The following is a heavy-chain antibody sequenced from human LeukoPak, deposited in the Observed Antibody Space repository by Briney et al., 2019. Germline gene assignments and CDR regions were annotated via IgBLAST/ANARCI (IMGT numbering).Heavy chain of an antibody. CDR2: ISTNGDST. Sequence: PTGGSLRLSCAASGFTFSTYAMHWVRQAPGKGLEYVSAISTNGDSTYYADSVKGRFTISRDNSKNTLFLQMGSLRADDMAVYYCARWGSTSCYDYWGQGTLVTVSS. D-gene: IGHD2-2*01. J-gene: IGHJ4*02. V-gene: IGHV3-64*02. CDR1: GFTFSTYA. CDR3: ARWGSTSCYDY.